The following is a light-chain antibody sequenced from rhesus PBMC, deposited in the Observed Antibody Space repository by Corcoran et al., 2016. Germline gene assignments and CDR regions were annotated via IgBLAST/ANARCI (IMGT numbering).Light chain of an antibody. Sequence: DVVMTQSPLSLPITPGQPTSISCRSSQSLVHSNGNTYLSWYHQKPGQPPRPLIYQVSNRYSGVQDRFSGSGAGTDVTLKISRVEAEDVGVYSCGQGAHLPWTFGQGTKVDIK. CDR3: GQGAHLPWT. V-gene: IGKV2-65*01. CDR1: QSLVHSNGNTY. J-gene: IGKJ1*01. CDR2: QVS.